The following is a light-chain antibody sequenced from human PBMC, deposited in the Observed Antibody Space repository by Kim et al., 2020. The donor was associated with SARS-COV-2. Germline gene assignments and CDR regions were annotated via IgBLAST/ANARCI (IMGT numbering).Light chain of an antibody. CDR2: GNN. CDR3: QSYDSSLSGYV. Sequence: RVTTSCTGSSSNIGAPYDVYWYQQLPGTAPKLLIYGNNNRPSGVPDRFSGSNSGTSASLAITGLQAEDEADYYCQSYDSSLSGYVFGTGTKVTVL. V-gene: IGLV1-40*01. CDR1: SSNIGAPYD. J-gene: IGLJ1*01.